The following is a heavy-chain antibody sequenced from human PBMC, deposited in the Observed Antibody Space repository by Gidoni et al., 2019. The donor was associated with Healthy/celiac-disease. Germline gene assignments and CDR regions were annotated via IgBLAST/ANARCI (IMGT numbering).Heavy chain of an antibody. CDR2: IRYDGSNK. Sequence: QVQLVESGGGVVQPGRSLRFSCATPGFTFSSYGMHWVRQAPGKGLEWVAVIRYDGSNKYYADSVKGRFTISRDNSKNTLYLQMNSLRAEDTAVYYCARDVGGAFDIWGQGTMVTVSS. J-gene: IGHJ3*02. D-gene: IGHD2-15*01. CDR1: GFTFSSYG. CDR3: ARDVGGAFDI. V-gene: IGHV3-33*01.